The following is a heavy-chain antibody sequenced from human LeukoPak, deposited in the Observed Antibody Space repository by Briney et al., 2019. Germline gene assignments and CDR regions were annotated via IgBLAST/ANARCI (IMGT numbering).Heavy chain of an antibody. CDR3: ARDYYDSSGPDIPFNY. CDR1: GYTLTELS. D-gene: IGHD3-22*01. Sequence: ASVKVSCKVSGYTLTELSMHWVRQAPGKGLEWMGGFDPEDGETIYAQKFQGRVTMTEDTSTDTAYMELSSLRSEDTAVYYCARDYYDSSGPDIPFNYWGQGTLVTVSS. CDR2: FDPEDGET. V-gene: IGHV1-24*01. J-gene: IGHJ4*02.